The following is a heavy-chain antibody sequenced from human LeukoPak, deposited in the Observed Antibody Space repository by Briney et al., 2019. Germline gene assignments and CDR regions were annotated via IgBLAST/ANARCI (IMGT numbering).Heavy chain of an antibody. J-gene: IGHJ6*03. V-gene: IGHV4-4*09. D-gene: IGHD6-13*01. Sequence: SETLSLICTVSGGSISSYYWSWIRQPPGKGLEWIGYIYTSGSTNYNPSLKSRVTISVDTSKNQFSLKLSPVTAADTAVYYCARFRYSSSWYRDYYYYMDVWGKGTTVTVSS. CDR1: GGSISSYY. CDR2: IYTSGST. CDR3: ARFRYSSSWYRDYYYYMDV.